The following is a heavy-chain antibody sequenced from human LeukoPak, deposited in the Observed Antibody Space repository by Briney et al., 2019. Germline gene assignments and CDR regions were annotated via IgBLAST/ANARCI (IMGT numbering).Heavy chain of an antibody. J-gene: IGHJ6*02. V-gene: IGHV1-46*01. CDR2: INPSGGST. CDR3: ARGSVNTYYYYGMDV. CDR1: GYTFTSYY. D-gene: IGHD4-11*01. Sequence: ASVKVSCKASGYTFTSYYMHWVRQAPGQGLEWMGIINPSGGSTSYAQKFQGRVTMTRDTSTSTVYMELSSLRSEDTAAYYCARGSVNTYYYYGMDVWGQGTTVTVSS.